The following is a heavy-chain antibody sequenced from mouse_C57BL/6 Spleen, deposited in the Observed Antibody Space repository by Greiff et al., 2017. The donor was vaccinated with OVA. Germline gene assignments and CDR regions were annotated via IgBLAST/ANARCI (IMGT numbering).Heavy chain of an antibody. CDR2: ISYDGSN. V-gene: IGHV3-6*01. CDR1: GYSITSGYY. Sequence: EVKLMESGPGLVKPSQSLSLTCSVTGYSITSGYYWNWIRQFPGNKLEWMGYISYDGSNNYNPSLKNRISITRDTSKNQFFLKLNSVTTEDTATYYCARPIYDGYSYCAMDYWGQGTSVTVSS. D-gene: IGHD2-3*01. J-gene: IGHJ4*01. CDR3: ARPIYDGYSYCAMDY.